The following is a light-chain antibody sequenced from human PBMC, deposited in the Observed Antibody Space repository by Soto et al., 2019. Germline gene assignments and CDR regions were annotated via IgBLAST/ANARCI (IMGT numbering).Light chain of an antibody. Sequence: QSVMTQPPSVSAAPGQRVTISCSGSSSNIGGSSVSWYQQLPGTAPKLLIYDDDKRPSGIPDRLSGSKSGTSATLGITGFQTGDEAYYYCGSWDSSLSAYVFGTGTKLTVL. V-gene: IGLV1-51*01. CDR2: DDD. J-gene: IGLJ1*01. CDR1: SSNIGGSS. CDR3: GSWDSSLSAYV.